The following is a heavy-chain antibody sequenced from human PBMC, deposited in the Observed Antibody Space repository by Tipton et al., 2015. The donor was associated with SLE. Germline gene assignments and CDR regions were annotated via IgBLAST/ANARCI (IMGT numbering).Heavy chain of an antibody. V-gene: IGHV3-30*04. Sequence: SLRLSCAASGFTFSTYAMHWVRQPPGKGLEWLAVISYDGTHKFYADSVTGRFTISRDNAKNSLYLQMHSLRAEDTAVYYCASRLSYYGMDVWGQGTTITVSS. CDR1: GFTFSTYA. CDR2: ISYDGTHK. J-gene: IGHJ6*02. CDR3: ASRLSYYGMDV. D-gene: IGHD3-10*01.